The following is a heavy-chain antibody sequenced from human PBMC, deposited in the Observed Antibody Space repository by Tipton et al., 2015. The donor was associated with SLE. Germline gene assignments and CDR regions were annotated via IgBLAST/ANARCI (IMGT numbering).Heavy chain of an antibody. Sequence: TLSLTCTVSGDSISNSDYYWGWIRQPPGKGLEWIGDIHHSGRTYYNPSLISRPTMSVDTSNNQLSLRLSSVTAADTAVYYCARSSGDSLYYFNYWGQGTLVSVSS. CDR3: ARSSGDSLYYFNY. J-gene: IGHJ4*02. D-gene: IGHD2-15*01. V-gene: IGHV4-39*07. CDR2: IHHSGRT. CDR1: GDSISNSDYY.